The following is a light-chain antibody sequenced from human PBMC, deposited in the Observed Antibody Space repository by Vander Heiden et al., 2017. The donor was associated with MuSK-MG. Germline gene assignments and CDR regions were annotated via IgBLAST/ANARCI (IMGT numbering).Light chain of an antibody. V-gene: IGKV4-1*01. CDR1: QSVLYSSNNKTY. Sequence: DIVMTQSPDSLAVPLGERATINCKSSQSVLYSSNNKTYLAWYQQRPGQPPNLLIYWASTRESGVPDRFSGSGSGTDFTLTISSLQAEDVAVYYCQQYRSGPFTFGQGTKVEIK. J-gene: IGKJ2*01. CDR3: QQYRSGPFT. CDR2: WAS.